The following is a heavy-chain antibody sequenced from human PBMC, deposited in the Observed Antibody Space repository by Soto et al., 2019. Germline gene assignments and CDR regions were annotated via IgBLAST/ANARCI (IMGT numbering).Heavy chain of an antibody. CDR2: ISSSGTTV. D-gene: IGHD6-13*01. V-gene: IGHV3-48*03. J-gene: IGHJ4*02. CDR1: GFSFSNYE. CDR3: ARDRAAGGY. Sequence: EVQLVESGGGLVQPGASLRLSCAASGFSFSNYEMNWVRQAPGKGLEWVAYISSSGTTVHYADSVGGRFTVSRDNARNSLYLQMNTLRGEDTALYYCARDRAAGGYWGQGKLVTVSS.